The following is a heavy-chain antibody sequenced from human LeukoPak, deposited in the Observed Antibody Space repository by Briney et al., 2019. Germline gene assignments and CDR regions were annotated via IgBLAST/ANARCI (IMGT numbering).Heavy chain of an antibody. CDR3: ARDLGGLGIPYYYYYYGMDV. D-gene: IGHD7-27*01. Sequence: SGGSLRLSCAASGFTFSSYWMSWVRQAPGKGLEWVANIKQDGSEKYYVDSVKGRFTISRDNAKNSLYLQMNSLRAEDTAVYYCARDLGGLGIPYYYYYYGMDVWGQGTTVTVSS. J-gene: IGHJ6*02. CDR2: IKQDGSEK. V-gene: IGHV3-7*01. CDR1: GFTFSSYW.